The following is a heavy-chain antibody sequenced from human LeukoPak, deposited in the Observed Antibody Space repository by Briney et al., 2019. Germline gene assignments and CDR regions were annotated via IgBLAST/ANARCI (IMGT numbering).Heavy chain of an antibody. Sequence: GGSLRLSCAASGFTVSSNYMRWVCQALGKGLEWVANIKQDGSEKYYVDSVKGRFTISRDNAKNSLYLQMNSLRAEDTAVYYCARYTTAGYSSGWYGPSFDYWGQGTLVTVSS. J-gene: IGHJ4*02. V-gene: IGHV3-7*01. CDR1: GFTVSSNY. CDR3: ARYTTAGYSSGWYGPSFDY. D-gene: IGHD6-19*01. CDR2: IKQDGSEK.